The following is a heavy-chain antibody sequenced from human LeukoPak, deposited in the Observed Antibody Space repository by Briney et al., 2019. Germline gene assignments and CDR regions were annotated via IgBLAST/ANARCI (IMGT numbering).Heavy chain of an antibody. Sequence: GGSLRLSCEASGFTFSSYWMSWVRQAPGKGLEWVANIKQDGSEKYYVDSVKGRFTISRDNAKNSLYLQMNSLRAEDTAVYYCAREVAAAGTGWFDPWGQGTLVTVSS. D-gene: IGHD6-13*01. CDR2: IKQDGSEK. V-gene: IGHV3-7*03. CDR1: GFTFSSYW. CDR3: AREVAAAGTGWFDP. J-gene: IGHJ5*02.